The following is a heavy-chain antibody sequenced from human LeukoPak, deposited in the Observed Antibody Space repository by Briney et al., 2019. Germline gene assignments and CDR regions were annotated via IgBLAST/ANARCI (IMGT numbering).Heavy chain of an antibody. Sequence: SVKVSCKASGGTFSSYAISWVRQAPGQGLEWMGGINPIFGTANYAQKFQGRVTITADESTSTAYMELSSLRSEDTAVYYCARSEMAPIPYCFDYWGQGTLVTVSS. V-gene: IGHV1-69*13. D-gene: IGHD5-24*01. CDR2: INPIFGTA. CDR3: ARSEMAPIPYCFDY. J-gene: IGHJ4*02. CDR1: GGTFSSYA.